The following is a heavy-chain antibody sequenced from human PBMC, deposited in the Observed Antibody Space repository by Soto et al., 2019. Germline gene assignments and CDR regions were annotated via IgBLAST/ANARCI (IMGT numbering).Heavy chain of an antibody. CDR3: AKGRGRFKSGVQKTFDS. V-gene: IGHV1-18*04. CDR1: GYTFTSYG. CDR2: ISAHNGDT. Sequence: ASVKVSCNASGYTFTSYGVSWVRQAPGQGLEWVGRISAHNGDTKYAQKFQGRVTMTTDTSASTVYMELNSLRVEDTAVYYCAKGRGRFKSGVQKTFDSWGQGTLVTVSS. J-gene: IGHJ4*02. D-gene: IGHD2-8*01.